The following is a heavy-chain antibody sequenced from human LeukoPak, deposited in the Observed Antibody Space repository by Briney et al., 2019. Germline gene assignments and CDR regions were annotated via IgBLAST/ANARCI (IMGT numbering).Heavy chain of an antibody. CDR1: GYTFTSYG. Sequence: ASVKVSCKASGYTFTSYGISWVRQAPGQGLEWMGWISAYNGNTNYAQKFQGRVTITADKSTSTAYMELSSLRSEDTAVYYCAFDQIAVAGAFDYWGQGTLVTVSS. D-gene: IGHD6-19*01. CDR2: ISAYNGNT. V-gene: IGHV1-18*01. CDR3: AFDQIAVAGAFDY. J-gene: IGHJ4*02.